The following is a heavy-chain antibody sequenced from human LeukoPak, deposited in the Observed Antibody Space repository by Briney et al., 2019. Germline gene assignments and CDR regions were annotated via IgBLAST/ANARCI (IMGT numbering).Heavy chain of an antibody. Sequence: SETLSLTCAVSGYSISSGYYWGWIRQPPGKGLEWIGSIYHSGSTYYNPSLKSRVTISVDTSKNQFSLKLSSVTAADTAVYYCARDIVVVVAATYNWFDPWGQGTLVTVSS. J-gene: IGHJ5*02. CDR3: ARDIVVVVAATYNWFDP. CDR1: GYSISSGYY. CDR2: IYHSGST. V-gene: IGHV4-38-2*02. D-gene: IGHD2-15*01.